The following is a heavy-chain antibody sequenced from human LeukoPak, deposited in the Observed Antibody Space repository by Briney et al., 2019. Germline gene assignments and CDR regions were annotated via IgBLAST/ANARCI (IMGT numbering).Heavy chain of an antibody. Sequence: GGSLRLSCAASGFTFSSYLMSWVRQAPGKGLEWVANIKQDGSEKYYVDSVKGRFTISRDNAKNSLYLQMNSLRAEDTAVYYCARDGSSGYNDYWGQGTLVTVSS. CDR1: GFTFSSYL. V-gene: IGHV3-7*01. D-gene: IGHD3-22*01. CDR3: ARDGSSGYNDY. CDR2: IKQDGSEK. J-gene: IGHJ4*02.